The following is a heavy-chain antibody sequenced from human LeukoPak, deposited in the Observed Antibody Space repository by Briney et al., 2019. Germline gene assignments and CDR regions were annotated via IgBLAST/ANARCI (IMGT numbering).Heavy chain of an antibody. V-gene: IGHV3-20*04. CDR3: ARDPTGAAYSYGSYYFDY. CDR1: GFTFDDYG. CDR2: INWNGGST. J-gene: IGHJ4*02. D-gene: IGHD5-18*01. Sequence: GGSLRLSCAASGFTFDDYGMSWVRQAPGKGLECVSGINWNGGSTGYADSVKGRFTISRDNAKNSLYLQMNSLRAEDTALYYCARDPTGAAYSYGSYYFDYWGQGTLVTVSS.